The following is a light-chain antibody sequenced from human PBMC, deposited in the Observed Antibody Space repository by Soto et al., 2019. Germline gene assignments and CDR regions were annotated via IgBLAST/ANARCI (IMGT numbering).Light chain of an antibody. Sequence: EIVLTQSPVTLSLSPGERATLSGMASQSVSSSYLAWYQQIPGQAPRLLIYGASSRATGVPDRFSGSGSGTDFTLTISRLEPEDFAVYYCQQYGSASITFGQGTRVEIK. CDR1: QSVSSSY. CDR3: QQYGSASIT. V-gene: IGKV3-20*01. J-gene: IGKJ5*01. CDR2: GAS.